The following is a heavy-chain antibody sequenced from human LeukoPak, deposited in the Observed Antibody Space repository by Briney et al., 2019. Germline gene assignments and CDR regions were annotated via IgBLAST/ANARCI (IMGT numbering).Heavy chain of an antibody. Sequence: ASVKVSCKVSGYTLTELSMHWVRQGPGKGLEWMGGFDPEDGETIYAQKFQGRVTMTEDTSTDTAYMELSSLRSEDTAVYYCATDRVQLERPAGVYYYGMDVWGQGTTVTVSS. CDR1: GYTLTELS. J-gene: IGHJ6*02. V-gene: IGHV1-24*01. CDR2: FDPEDGET. D-gene: IGHD1-1*01. CDR3: ATDRVQLERPAGVYYYGMDV.